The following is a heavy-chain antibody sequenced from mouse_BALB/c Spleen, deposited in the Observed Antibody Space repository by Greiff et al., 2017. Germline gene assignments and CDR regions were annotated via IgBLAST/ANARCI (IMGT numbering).Heavy chain of an antibody. CDR2: SRNKANDYTT. CDR1: GFTFSDFY. CDR3: ARDEGHYYEGWFAY. J-gene: IGHJ3*01. V-gene: IGHV7-1*02. D-gene: IGHD1-2*01. Sequence: DVMLVESGGGLVQPGGSLRLSCATSGFTFSDFYMEWVRQPPGKRLEWIAASRNKANDYTTEYSASVKGRFIVSRDTSQSILYLQMNALRAEDTAIYYCARDEGHYYEGWFAYWGQGTLVTVSA.